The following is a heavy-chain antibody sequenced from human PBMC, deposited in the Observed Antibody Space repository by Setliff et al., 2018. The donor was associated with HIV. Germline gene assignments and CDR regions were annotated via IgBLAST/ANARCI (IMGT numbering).Heavy chain of an antibody. CDR1: GGTFSSYA. CDR3: ARGLDPGHYYDSSGYPHGCFDP. V-gene: IGHV1-69*13. Sequence: SVKVSCKPSGGTFSSYAISWVRQAPGQGLEWMGGIIPMFGRVNYAQKLQGRVTITADESTNTAYMELRSLRSDDTAVYYCARGLDPGHYYDSSGYPHGCFDPWGQGTLVTVSS. J-gene: IGHJ5*02. CDR2: IIPMFGRV. D-gene: IGHD3-22*01.